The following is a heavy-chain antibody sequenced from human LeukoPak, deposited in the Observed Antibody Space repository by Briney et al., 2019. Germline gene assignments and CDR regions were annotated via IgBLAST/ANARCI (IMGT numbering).Heavy chain of an antibody. Sequence: QPGGSLRLSCVASGFPFGSYWMTWVRQAPGKGLEWVANIKQDGSKKSYVDSVKGRFTISRDNAKNSLYPQMNSLRAEDTAIYYCTRVGYIDEGIDYWGQGTLVTVSS. CDR3: TRVGYIDEGIDY. V-gene: IGHV3-7*04. J-gene: IGHJ4*02. D-gene: IGHD5-24*01. CDR1: GFPFGSYW. CDR2: IKQDGSKK.